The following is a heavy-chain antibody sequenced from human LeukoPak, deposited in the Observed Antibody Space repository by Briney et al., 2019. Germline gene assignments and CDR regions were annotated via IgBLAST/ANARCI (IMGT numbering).Heavy chain of an antibody. D-gene: IGHD3-3*01. CDR2: IYYSGST. Sequence: PSETLSLTCTVSGGSISSSSYYWGWIRQPPGKGLEWIGSIYYSGSTYYNPYLKSRVTISVDTSKNQFSLKLSSVTAADTAVYYCARVGYYDFWSGSPGGRTFDYWGQGTLVTVSS. V-gene: IGHV4-39*07. CDR1: GGSISSSSYY. CDR3: ARVGYYDFWSGSPGGRTFDY. J-gene: IGHJ4*02.